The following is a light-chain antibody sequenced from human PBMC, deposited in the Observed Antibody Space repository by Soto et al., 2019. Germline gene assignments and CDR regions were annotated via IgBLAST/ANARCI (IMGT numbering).Light chain of an antibody. V-gene: IGLV2-14*01. CDR2: EVS. Sequence: QPASVSGSPGQSITISCTGTSSDVGGYNYVSWYQQHPGKAPKLMIYEVSNRPSGVSNRLSGSKSGNTASLTISGLQAEDEADYYCISYTSISTYVFGTGTKLTVL. CDR3: ISYTSISTYV. J-gene: IGLJ1*01. CDR1: SSDVGGYNY.